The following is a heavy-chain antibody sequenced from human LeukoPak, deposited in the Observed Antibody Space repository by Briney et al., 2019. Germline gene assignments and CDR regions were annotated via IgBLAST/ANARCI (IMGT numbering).Heavy chain of an antibody. Sequence: PGGSLRLSCAASGFTFSDYYMSWIRQAPGKGLEWISYISSSGSTIYYADSVKGRFTISRDNAKNSLYLQMNSLRAEDTAVYYCARHHYDILTGTLYYFDYWGQGTLVTVSS. CDR1: GFTFSDYY. J-gene: IGHJ4*02. CDR3: ARHHYDILTGTLYYFDY. CDR2: ISSSGSTI. V-gene: IGHV3-11*01. D-gene: IGHD3-9*01.